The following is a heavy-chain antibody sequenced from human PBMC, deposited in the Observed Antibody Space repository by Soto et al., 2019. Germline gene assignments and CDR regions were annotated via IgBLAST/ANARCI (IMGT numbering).Heavy chain of an antibody. CDR2: VYYSGTI. V-gene: IGHV4-59*01. CDR3: ATYDSGGKFDF. J-gene: IGHJ4*02. Sequence: QVQLQESGPGLVKPSETLSLTCTVSGGSFSSFYWCWIRQPPGKGLEWIGYVYYSGTINNNPSLQGRVSISVDTSKNQFSLKLISVTAADTAVYYCATYDSGGKFDFWGQGTLVTVSS. CDR1: GGSFSSFY. D-gene: IGHD3-22*01.